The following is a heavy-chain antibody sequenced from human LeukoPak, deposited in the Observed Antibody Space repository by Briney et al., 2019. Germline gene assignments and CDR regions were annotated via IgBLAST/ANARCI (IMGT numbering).Heavy chain of an antibody. J-gene: IGHJ6*03. Sequence: SETLSLTCTVSGGSISSYYWSWIRQPPGKGLEWIGYIYYSGSTNYNPSLKSRVTISVDTSKNQLSLKLSSVTAADTAVYYCARLAAAATFGYYYHMDVWGKGTTVTVSS. CDR2: IYYSGST. D-gene: IGHD6-13*01. CDR3: ARLAAAATFGYYYHMDV. CDR1: GGSISSYY. V-gene: IGHV4-59*01.